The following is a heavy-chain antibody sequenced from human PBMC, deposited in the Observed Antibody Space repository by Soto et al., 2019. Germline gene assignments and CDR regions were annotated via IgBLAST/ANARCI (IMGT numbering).Heavy chain of an antibody. J-gene: IGHJ6*02. V-gene: IGHV1-69*01. Sequence: QAQLVQSGAEVKKPGSSVKVSCKASGGTFSSYAISWVRQAPGQGLEWMGGIIPIFGTANYAQKFQGRVTITADESTSTAYMELSSLRSEDTAVYYCARIVVPAAIPFRYYYYGMDVWGQGTTVTVSS. CDR3: ARIVVPAAIPFRYYYYGMDV. CDR1: GGTFSSYA. CDR2: IIPIFGTA. D-gene: IGHD2-2*01.